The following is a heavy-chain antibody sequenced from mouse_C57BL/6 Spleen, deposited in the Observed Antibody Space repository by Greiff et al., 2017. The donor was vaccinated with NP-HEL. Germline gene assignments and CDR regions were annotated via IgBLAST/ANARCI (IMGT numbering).Heavy chain of an antibody. CDR1: GYTFTDYN. D-gene: IGHD1-1*01. CDR3: ARSGCYCSSYGAMDY. J-gene: IGHJ4*01. V-gene: IGHV1-18*01. CDR2: INPNNGGT. Sequence: EVQLQQSGPELVKPGASVKIPCKASGYTFTDYNMDWVKQSHGKSLEWIGDINPNNGGTIYNQKFKGKATLTVDKSSSTAYMELRSLTSEDTAVYYWARSGCYCSSYGAMDYWGQGTSVTVSS.